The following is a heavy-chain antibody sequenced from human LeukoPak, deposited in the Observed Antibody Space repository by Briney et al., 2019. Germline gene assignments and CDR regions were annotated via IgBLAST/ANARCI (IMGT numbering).Heavy chain of an antibody. CDR2: IIPIFGTA. V-gene: IGHV1-69*13. CDR1: GGTFSSYA. CDR3: ARGGYCSSTSCFSWFDP. Sequence: SVKVSCKASGGTFSSYAISWVRQAPGQGLEWMGGIIPIFGTANYAQKFLGRVTITADEFTSTAYMELSSLRSEDTAVYYCARGGYCSSTSCFSWFDPWGQGTLVTVSS. D-gene: IGHD2-2*01. J-gene: IGHJ5*02.